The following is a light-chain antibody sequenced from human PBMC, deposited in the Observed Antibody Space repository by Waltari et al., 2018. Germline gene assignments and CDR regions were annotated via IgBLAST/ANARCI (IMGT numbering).Light chain of an antibody. J-gene: IGKJ4*01. Sequence: EIVLTQSLATLSLSPGERATLSCRASQSVSSYLAWDQQRPGQAPRLLIYDASNRATGIPAMFSGSVSGTDVTLTISSLGPGDFAVYYCQQRSNWPLTFGGGTKVEIK. V-gene: IGKV3-11*01. CDR3: QQRSNWPLT. CDR2: DAS. CDR1: QSVSSY.